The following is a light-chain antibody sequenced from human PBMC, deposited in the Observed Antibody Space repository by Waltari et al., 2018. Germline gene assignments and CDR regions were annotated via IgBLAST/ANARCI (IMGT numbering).Light chain of an antibody. CDR1: QSVLYSSNNKNY. Sequence: DIVMTQSSDSLAVSLGERATINCKSSQSVLYSSNNKNYLAWYQPKPGQPPKRLIYWASTRESGVPDRFTGSGSGTDFTLTISSLQAEDVAVYYCQQYYSIPLTFGGGTTVEIK. CDR2: WAS. J-gene: IGKJ4*01. V-gene: IGKV4-1*01. CDR3: QQYYSIPLT.